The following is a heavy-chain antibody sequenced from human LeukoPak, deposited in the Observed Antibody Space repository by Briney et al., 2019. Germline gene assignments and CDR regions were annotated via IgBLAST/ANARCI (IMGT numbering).Heavy chain of an antibody. J-gene: IGHJ4*02. Sequence: SETLSLTCTVSGGSISSYYWSWIRQPPGKGLEWIGYIYYSGSTNYNPSLKSRVTISVDTSKNQFSLKLSYVTAADTAVYYCAGGDDFWSDYSHYFDFWGQGTLVTVSS. CDR2: IYYSGST. CDR3: AGGDDFWSDYSHYFDF. D-gene: IGHD3-3*01. V-gene: IGHV4-59*12. CDR1: GGSISSYY.